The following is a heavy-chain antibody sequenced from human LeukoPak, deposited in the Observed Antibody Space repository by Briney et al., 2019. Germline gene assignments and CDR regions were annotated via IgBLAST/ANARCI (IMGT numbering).Heavy chain of an antibody. Sequence: EASVKVSCKASGYAFTSYAMHWVRQAPGQRLEWMGWINAGNGNTKYSQKFQGRVTITADESTSTAYMELSSLRSEDTAVYYCARGISRVVVPAAPHYYYYMDVWGKGTTVTVSS. CDR2: INAGNGNT. CDR1: GYAFTSYA. D-gene: IGHD2-2*01. J-gene: IGHJ6*03. V-gene: IGHV1-3*01. CDR3: ARGISRVVVPAAPHYYYYMDV.